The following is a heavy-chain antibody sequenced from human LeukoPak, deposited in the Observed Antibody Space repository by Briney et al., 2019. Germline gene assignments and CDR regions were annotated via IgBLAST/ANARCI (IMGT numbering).Heavy chain of an antibody. Sequence: ASVKVSCKASGGTFSSYAISWVRQAPGQGLEWMGGIIPIFGTANCAQKFQGRVTITADESTSTAYMELSSLRSEDTAVYYCARDGFTIFGVDNWFDPWGQGTLVTVSS. CDR1: GGTFSSYA. V-gene: IGHV1-69*13. CDR3: ARDGFTIFGVDNWFDP. CDR2: IIPIFGTA. D-gene: IGHD3-3*01. J-gene: IGHJ5*02.